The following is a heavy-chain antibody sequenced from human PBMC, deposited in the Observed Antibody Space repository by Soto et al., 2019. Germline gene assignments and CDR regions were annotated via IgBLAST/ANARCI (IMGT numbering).Heavy chain of an antibody. CDR2: ISYSGDT. CDR1: GVSVTRDTSY. V-gene: IGHV4-61*03. Sequence: PSETLSLTCAVSGVSVTRDTSYWSWIRQPPGKGLEWIGDISYSGDTNYNSSLKTRVTIPADTSKNHFSLTLTSMTAADTALYYCVKGGSHWFDPWGQGALVTVSS. CDR3: VKGGSHWFDP. D-gene: IGHD3-10*01. J-gene: IGHJ5*02.